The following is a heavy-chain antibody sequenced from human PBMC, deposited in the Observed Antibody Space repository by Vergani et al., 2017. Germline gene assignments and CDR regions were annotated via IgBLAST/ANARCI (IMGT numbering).Heavy chain of an antibody. CDR2: ISGDSGET. V-gene: IGHV3-23*01. J-gene: IGHJ4*02. D-gene: IGHD6-13*01. Sequence: EVRLLESGGGLVQPGGSLRLSCAASGFSFSSYSMNWVRQAPGKGLEWVSVISGDSGETEYGDSVKGRFVISRDNSKNMIYLEMKSLRGEDTAVYFCAKSTSRLPAAGTEFDHWGQGTRVTVSS. CDR3: AKSTSRLPAAGTEFDH. CDR1: GFSFSSYS.